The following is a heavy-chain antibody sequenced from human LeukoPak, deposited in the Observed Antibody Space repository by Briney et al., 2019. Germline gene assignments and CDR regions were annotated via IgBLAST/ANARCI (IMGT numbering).Heavy chain of an antibody. V-gene: IGHV3-48*03. D-gene: IGHD2-15*01. CDR2: ISSSGSTI. CDR3: ARDGPRRVVVVAATFRWFDP. Sequence: PGGSLRLSCAASGFTFSSYEMNWVRPAPGKGLEWVSYISSSGSTIYYADSVKGRFTISRDNAKNSLYLQMNSLRAEDTAVYYCARDGPRRVVVVAATFRWFDPWGQGTLVTVSS. J-gene: IGHJ5*02. CDR1: GFTFSSYE.